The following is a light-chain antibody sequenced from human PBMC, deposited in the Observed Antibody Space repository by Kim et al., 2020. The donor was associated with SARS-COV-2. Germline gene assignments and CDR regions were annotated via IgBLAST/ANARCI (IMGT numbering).Light chain of an antibody. V-gene: IGKV1-5*03. CDR2: ETS. J-gene: IGKJ2*01. CDR1: QSVSHW. Sequence: LATSVGDRCTITCRASQSVSHWLAWYQQKPGKAPKVLIYETSKLKSGVPSRFSGSGFGTEFTLTISSLQPDDFATYYCQQYNTWYTFGQGTKLEI. CDR3: QQYNTWYT.